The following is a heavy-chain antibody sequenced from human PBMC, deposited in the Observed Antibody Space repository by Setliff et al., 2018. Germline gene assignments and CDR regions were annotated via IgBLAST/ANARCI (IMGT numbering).Heavy chain of an antibody. V-gene: IGHV1-69*13. J-gene: IGHJ5*02. Sequence: ASVKVSCKASGGCFSNYAIIWVRQAPGQGPEWMGGIIPIYGSTNNAEKFQGRVTFSADESMSTVYMELSSLTSADTALYYCARDALYDSNDRNSYYGNWLDPWGQGTLVTVSS. D-gene: IGHD3-22*01. CDR3: ARDALYDSNDRNSYYGNWLDP. CDR1: GGCFSNYA. CDR2: IIPIYGST.